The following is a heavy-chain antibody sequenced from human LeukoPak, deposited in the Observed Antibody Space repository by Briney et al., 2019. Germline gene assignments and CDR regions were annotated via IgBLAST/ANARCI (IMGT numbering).Heavy chain of an antibody. CDR1: GGSISSGSYY. CDR2: IYTSGST. D-gene: IGHD3-22*01. V-gene: IGHV4-61*02. Sequence: SETLSLTCTASGGSISSGSYYWSWIRQPAGKGLEWIGRIYTSGSTNYNPSLKSRVTISVDTSKNQFSLKLSSVTAADTAVYYCARETYYYDSSGYYPDYWGQGTLVTVSS. CDR3: ARETYYYDSSGYYPDY. J-gene: IGHJ4*02.